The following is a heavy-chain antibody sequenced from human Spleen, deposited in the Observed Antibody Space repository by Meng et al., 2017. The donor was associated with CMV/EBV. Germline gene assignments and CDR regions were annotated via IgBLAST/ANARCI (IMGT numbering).Heavy chain of an antibody. CDR2: INHSGST. J-gene: IGHJ5*02. D-gene: IGHD2-2*01. V-gene: IGHV4-34*01. CDR3: ARGLVPAAMGIGFDP. Sequence: NGWSFSGYYWSWIRQPPGKGLEWIGEINHSGSTNYNPSLKSRVTISVDTSKNQFSLKLSSVTAADTAVYYCARGLVPAAMGIGFDPWGQGTLVTVSS. CDR1: GWSFSGYY.